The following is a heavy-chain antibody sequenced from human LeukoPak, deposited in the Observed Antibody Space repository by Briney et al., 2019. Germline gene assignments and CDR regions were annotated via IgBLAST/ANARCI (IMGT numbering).Heavy chain of an antibody. CDR1: GFTFSSYA. V-gene: IGHV3-64*01. D-gene: IGHD3-3*01. CDR2: ISSNGGST. CDR3: ARGYYDFWTSDP. J-gene: IGHJ5*02. Sequence: PGGSLRLSCAASGFTFSSYAMHWVRQAPGKGLEYVSAISSNGGSTYYANSVKGRFTISRDNSKNTLYLQMGSLRAEDMAVYYCARGYYDFWTSDPWGQGTLVTASS.